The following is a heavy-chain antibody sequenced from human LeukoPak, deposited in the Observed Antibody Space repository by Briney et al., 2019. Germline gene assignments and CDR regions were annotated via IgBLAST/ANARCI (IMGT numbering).Heavy chain of an antibody. CDR1: GGSFSGYY. Sequence: SETLSLTCAVYGGSFSGYYWSWIRQPPGKGLEWIGEINHSGSTNYNPSLKSRVIISVDTSKNQFSLKLSSVTAADTAVYYCASMYYDHNWGQGTLVTVSS. V-gene: IGHV4-34*01. J-gene: IGHJ4*02. CDR3: ASMYYDHN. CDR2: INHSGST. D-gene: IGHD3-3*01.